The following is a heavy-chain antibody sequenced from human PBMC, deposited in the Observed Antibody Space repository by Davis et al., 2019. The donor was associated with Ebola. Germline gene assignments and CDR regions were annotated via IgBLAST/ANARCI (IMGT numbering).Heavy chain of an antibody. CDR1: GFTFSGSA. J-gene: IGHJ6*02. CDR2: IRSKANSYAT. V-gene: IGHV3-73*01. CDR3: TSRIAAAGTGSYYYGMDV. Sequence: GESLKISCAASGFTFSGSAMHWVRQASGKGLEWVGRIRSKANSYATAYAASVKGRFTISRDDSKNTAYLQMNSLKTEDTAVYHCTSRIAAAGTGSYYYGMDVWGQGTTVTVSS. D-gene: IGHD6-13*01.